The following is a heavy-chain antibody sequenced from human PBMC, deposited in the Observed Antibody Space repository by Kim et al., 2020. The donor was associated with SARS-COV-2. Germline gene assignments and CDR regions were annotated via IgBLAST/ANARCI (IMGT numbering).Heavy chain of an antibody. CDR1: GYSFTSYW. Sequence: GESLKISCKGSGYSFTSYWISWVRQMPGKGLEWMGRIDPSDSYTNYSPSFQGHVTISADKSISTAYLQWSSLKASDTAMYYCARLAAGTPYYYYGMDVWGQGTTVTVSS. V-gene: IGHV5-10-1*01. J-gene: IGHJ6*02. CDR3: ARLAAGTPYYYYGMDV. D-gene: IGHD6-13*01. CDR2: IDPSDSYT.